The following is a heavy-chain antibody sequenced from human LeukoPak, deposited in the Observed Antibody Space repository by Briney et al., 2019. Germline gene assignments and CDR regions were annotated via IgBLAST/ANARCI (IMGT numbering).Heavy chain of an antibody. CDR3: ARDSDSSWYGIDY. CDR2: IYYSGST. J-gene: IGHJ4*02. Sequence: PSETLSLTCTVSGGSISSYYWSWIRQPPGKGLEWIGYIYYSGSTNYNPSLKSRVTISVDTSKNQFSLKLSSVTAADTAVYYCARDSDSSWYGIDYWGQGTLVTASS. V-gene: IGHV4-59*01. CDR1: GGSISSYY. D-gene: IGHD6-13*01.